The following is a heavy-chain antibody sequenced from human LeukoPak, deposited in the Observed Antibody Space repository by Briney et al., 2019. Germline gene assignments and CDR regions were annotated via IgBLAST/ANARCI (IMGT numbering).Heavy chain of an antibody. V-gene: IGHV3-53*01. Sequence: GGSLRLSCAASGFTVSSNYMSGVRQAPGKGLEWVSVIYSGGSTYYADSVRGRFTISRDNAKNSLYLQMNNLRAEDTAVYYCARELWLKVFDIWGQGTMVTVSS. CDR1: GFTVSSNY. J-gene: IGHJ3*02. D-gene: IGHD3-10*01. CDR2: IYSGGST. CDR3: ARELWLKVFDI.